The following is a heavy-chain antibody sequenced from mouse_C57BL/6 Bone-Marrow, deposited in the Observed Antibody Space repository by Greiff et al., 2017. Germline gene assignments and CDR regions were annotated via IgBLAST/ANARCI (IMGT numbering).Heavy chain of an antibody. V-gene: IGHV1-64*01. D-gene: IGHD5-1*01. Sequence: VKLQQPGAELVKPGASVKLSCKASGYTFTSYWMHWVKQRPGQGLEWIGMIPPNSGSTNYNEKFKSKATLTVDKSSSTAYMQLSSLTSEDAAVYYCARREYAGPWMAYWGQGTRVTVSA. CDR2: IPPNSGST. CDR3: ARREYAGPWMAY. J-gene: IGHJ3*01. CDR1: GYTFTSYW.